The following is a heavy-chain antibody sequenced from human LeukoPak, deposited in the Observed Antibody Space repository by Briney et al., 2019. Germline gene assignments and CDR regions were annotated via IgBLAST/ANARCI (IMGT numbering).Heavy chain of an antibody. CDR3: VIPARQGASLDY. Sequence: PGGSLRLSCEASGFTVSSNYMSWVRQAPGKGLEWVSVIYSGGSTYYADSVKGRFTISRDNSKNTLYLQMNSLRAEDTAVYYCVIPARQGASLDYWGQGTLVTVSS. D-gene: IGHD6-6*01. CDR1: GFTVSSNY. V-gene: IGHV3-53*01. CDR2: IYSGGST. J-gene: IGHJ4*02.